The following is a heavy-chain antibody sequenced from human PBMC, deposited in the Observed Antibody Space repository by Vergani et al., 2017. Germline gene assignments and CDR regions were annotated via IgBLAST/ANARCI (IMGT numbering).Heavy chain of an antibody. V-gene: IGHV3-21*01. Sequence: EVQLVESGGGLVKPGGSLRLSCAASGFTFSSYSMNWVRQAPGKGLEWVSSISSSSSYIYYADSVKGRFTISRDNAKNSLYLQMNSLRAEDTAVYYCARVDTQVPATSHFYYMDVWGKGTTVVVSS. J-gene: IGHJ6*03. D-gene: IGHD6-25*01. CDR3: ARVDTQVPATSHFYYMDV. CDR2: ISSSSSYI. CDR1: GFTFSSYS.